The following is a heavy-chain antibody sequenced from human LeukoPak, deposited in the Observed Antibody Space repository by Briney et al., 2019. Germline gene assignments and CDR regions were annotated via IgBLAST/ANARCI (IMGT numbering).Heavy chain of an antibody. V-gene: IGHV4-30-2*01. CDR3: ARGLVEMATSPFDAFDI. CDR2: IYHSGST. D-gene: IGHD5-24*01. CDR1: GGSISSGGYS. J-gene: IGHJ3*02. Sequence: PSETLSLTCAVSGGSISSGGYSWSWIRQPPGKGLEWIGYIYHSGSTYYNPSLKSRVTISVDRSKNQFSLKLSSVTAADTAVYYCARGLVEMATSPFDAFDIWGQGTMVTVSS.